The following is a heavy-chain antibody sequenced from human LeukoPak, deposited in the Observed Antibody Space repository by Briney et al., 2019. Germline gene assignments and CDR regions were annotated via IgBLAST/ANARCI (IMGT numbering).Heavy chain of an antibody. D-gene: IGHD1-26*01. J-gene: IGHJ6*02. CDR1: GGSFSGYY. V-gene: IGHV4-34*01. CDR3: ARGLGGLWYGMDV. Sequence: SETLSLTCAVYGGSFSGYYWSWIRQPPGKGLEWIGEINHSGSTNYNPSLKSRVTISVDTSKNQFSLKLSSVTAADTAVYYCARGLGGLWYGMDVWGQGTTVTVSS. CDR2: INHSGST.